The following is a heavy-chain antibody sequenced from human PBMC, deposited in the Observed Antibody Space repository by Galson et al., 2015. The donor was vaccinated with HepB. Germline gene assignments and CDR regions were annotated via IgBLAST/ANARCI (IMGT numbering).Heavy chain of an antibody. CDR1: GGSISSSSYY. J-gene: IGHJ3*02. V-gene: IGHV4-39*01. Sequence: ETLSLTCTVSGGSISSSSYYWGWIRQPPGKGLEWIGSIYYSGSTYYNPSLKSRVTISVDTSKNQFSLKLSSVTAADTAVYYCARTVADAFDIWGQGTMVTVSS. CDR3: ARTVADAFDI. D-gene: IGHD6-19*01. CDR2: IYYSGST.